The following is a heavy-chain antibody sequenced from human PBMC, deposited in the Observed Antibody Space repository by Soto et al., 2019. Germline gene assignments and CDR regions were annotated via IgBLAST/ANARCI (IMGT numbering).Heavy chain of an antibody. J-gene: IGHJ6*02. CDR3: AKDRGLAESGTWSHYYYGMDV. Sequence: QVQLLESGGGVVQPGRSLRLSCVASGFTLTNNGMHWVRQAPGQGLEWVAVISSDGSSYYYGDSVRGRFTTSRDTSKNTLFLEMNSLTTADTAVYYCAKDRGLAESGTWSHYYYGMDVWGQGTSVTVS. V-gene: IGHV3-30*18. D-gene: IGHD1-26*01. CDR2: ISSDGSSY. CDR1: GFTLTNNG.